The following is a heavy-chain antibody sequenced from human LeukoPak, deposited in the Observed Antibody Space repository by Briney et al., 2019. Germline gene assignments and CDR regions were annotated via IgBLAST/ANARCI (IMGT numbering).Heavy chain of an antibody. CDR3: ARDNYYDSSGPTGFDI. J-gene: IGHJ3*02. D-gene: IGHD3-22*01. CDR1: GGSISSSSYY. CDR2: IYTSGST. V-gene: IGHV4-61*02. Sequence: PSETLSLTCTVSGGSISSSSYYWGWIRQPAGKGLEWIGRIYTSGSTNYNPSLKSRVTMSVDTSKNQFSLKLSSVTAADTAVYYCARDNYYDSSGPTGFDIWGQGTMVTVSS.